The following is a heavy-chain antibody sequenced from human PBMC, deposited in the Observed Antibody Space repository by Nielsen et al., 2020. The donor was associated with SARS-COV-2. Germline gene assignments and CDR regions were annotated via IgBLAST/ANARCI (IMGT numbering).Heavy chain of an antibody. CDR3: ARTGIAVAGIDFDY. D-gene: IGHD6-19*01. Sequence: SETLSPTCTVSGCSFSSGGYYWCWIRQHPGKGLEWIGYICYSGSTYYNPSLKSRVTISVDTSKNQFSLKLSSVTAADTAVYYCARTGIAVAGIDFDYWGQEALVTVSS. J-gene: IGHJ4*02. CDR1: GCSFSSGGYY. V-gene: IGHV4-31*03. CDR2: ICYSGST.